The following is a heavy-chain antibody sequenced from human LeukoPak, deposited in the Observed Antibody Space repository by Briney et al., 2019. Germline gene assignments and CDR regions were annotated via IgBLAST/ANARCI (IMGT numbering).Heavy chain of an antibody. V-gene: IGHV4-4*07. CDR3: ARSNYFYDSSGPFDY. CDR2: IYTSGST. CDR1: GGSIRSYY. Sequence: PSETLSLTCTVSGGSIRSYYWSWIRQPAGKGLEWIGRIYTSGSTNYNPSLKSRVTMSVDTSKNQFSLKLSSVTAADTAVYYCARSNYFYDSSGPFDYWGPGTLVTVSS. D-gene: IGHD3-22*01. J-gene: IGHJ4*02.